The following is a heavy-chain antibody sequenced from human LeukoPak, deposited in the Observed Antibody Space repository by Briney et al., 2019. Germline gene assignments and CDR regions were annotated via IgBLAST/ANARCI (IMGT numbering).Heavy chain of an antibody. V-gene: IGHV3-21*01. CDR3: ARASSKQLAGYLPDGFDI. CDR1: GFIFSNSA. D-gene: IGHD3-9*01. CDR2: ISSSGTYV. J-gene: IGHJ3*02. Sequence: GGSLRLSCAASGFIFSNSAMHWVRQAPGKGLEWVSSISSSGTYVYYADSVKGRFTISRDNAKNSLSLQMNSLRADDAAVYYCARASSKQLAGYLPDGFDIWGQGTMVTVSS.